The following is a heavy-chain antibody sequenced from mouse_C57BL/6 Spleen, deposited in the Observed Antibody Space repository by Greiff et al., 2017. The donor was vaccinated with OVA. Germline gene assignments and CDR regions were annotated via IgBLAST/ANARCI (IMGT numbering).Heavy chain of an antibody. J-gene: IGHJ4*01. CDR3: ARDYYGDYYAMDY. CDR2: INPSNGGT. D-gene: IGHD1-1*01. CDR1: GYTFTSYW. V-gene: IGHV1-53*01. Sequence: QVQLQEPGTELVKPGASVKLSCKASGYTFTSYWMHWVKQRPGQGLEWIGNINPSNGGTTYNEKFKSKATLTVDKSSSTAYMQLSSLTSEDSAVYYCARDYYGDYYAMDYWGQGTSVTVSS.